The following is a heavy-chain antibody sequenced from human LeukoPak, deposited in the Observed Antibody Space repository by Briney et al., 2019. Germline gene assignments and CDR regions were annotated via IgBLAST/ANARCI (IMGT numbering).Heavy chain of an antibody. V-gene: IGHV4-39*01. CDR1: GGSISNNNYC. CDR3: ATWRTAKTGFDY. CDR2: IYYSGSP. Sequence: KPSETLSLTCTVSGGSISNNNYCWAWIRQPPGKGLECIGSIYYSGSPYYNPSLKSRVTISVDTSKNQFSLRLSSVTAADTAVYYCATWRTAKTGFDYWGQGTLVTVSS. J-gene: IGHJ4*02. D-gene: IGHD1-1*01.